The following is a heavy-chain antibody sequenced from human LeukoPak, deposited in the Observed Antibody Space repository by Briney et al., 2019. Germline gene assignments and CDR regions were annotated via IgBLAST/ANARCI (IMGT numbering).Heavy chain of an antibody. J-gene: IGHJ4*02. D-gene: IGHD3-22*01. CDR2: IWYDGSNK. Sequence: GGSLRLSCAASGFTFSSYGMHWVRQAPGKGLEWVAVIWYDGSNKYYADSVKGRFTISRDNSKNTLYLQMNSLRAEDTAVYYCAKIHPHYYDSSGYYPNYFDYWGQGTLVTVSS. V-gene: IGHV3-33*06. CDR3: AKIHPHYYDSSGYYPNYFDY. CDR1: GFTFSSYG.